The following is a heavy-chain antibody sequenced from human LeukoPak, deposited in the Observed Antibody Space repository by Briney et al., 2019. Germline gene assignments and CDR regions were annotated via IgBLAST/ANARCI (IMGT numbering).Heavy chain of an antibody. D-gene: IGHD1-26*01. Sequence: PSETLSLTCAVYGGSFSGYYWSWIRQPPGKGLEWIGEINHSGSTNYNPSLKSRVTISVDTSKNQLSLKLNSVTAADTAVYFCARGVGLRLMYTWFDPWGQGTLVTVSS. CDR3: ARGVGLRLMYTWFDP. CDR1: GGSFSGYY. V-gene: IGHV4-34*01. CDR2: INHSGST. J-gene: IGHJ5*02.